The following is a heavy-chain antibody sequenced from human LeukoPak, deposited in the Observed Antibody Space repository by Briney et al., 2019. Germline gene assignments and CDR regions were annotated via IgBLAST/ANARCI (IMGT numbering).Heavy chain of an antibody. CDR2: INPNSGGT. V-gene: IGHV1-2*02. J-gene: IGHJ5*02. CDR1: GYTFTGYY. D-gene: IGHD2-2*01. Sequence: ASVKVSCKASGYTFTGYYMHWVRQAPGQGLEWMGWINPNSGGTNYAQKFQGRVTMTRDTSTSTAYMELRSLRSDDTAVYYCARDIVVVPAAEMNWFDPWGQGTLVTVSS. CDR3: ARDIVVVPAAEMNWFDP.